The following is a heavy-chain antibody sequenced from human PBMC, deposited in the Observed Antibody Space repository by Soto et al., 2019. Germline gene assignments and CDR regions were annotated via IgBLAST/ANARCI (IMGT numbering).Heavy chain of an antibody. CDR3: AKDRADCGGDCYFFDY. J-gene: IGHJ4*02. CDR2: ISRGGGTT. D-gene: IGHD2-21*02. V-gene: IGHV3-23*01. Sequence: GGSLRLSCAASGFTFSTYGMSWVRQAPGKGLEWVSSISRGGGTTYYADSVKGRFTPSRDNSKNTLYLQMKRLRAEDTAIYYCAKDRADCGGDCYFFDYWGQGVQVTVSS. CDR1: GFTFSTYG.